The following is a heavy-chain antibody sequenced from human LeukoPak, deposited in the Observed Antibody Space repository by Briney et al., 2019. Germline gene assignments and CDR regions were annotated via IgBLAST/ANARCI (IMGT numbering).Heavy chain of an antibody. J-gene: IGHJ5*02. CDR3: ARNRWQQLVLWWFDP. CDR1: GFTFSSYV. V-gene: IGHV3-33*01. Sequence: QPGGSLRLSCAASGFTFSSYVMHWVRQAPGKGLEWVAVIWYDGSNKYYADSVKGRFTTSRDNSKNTLYLQMNSLRAEDTAVYYCARNRWQQLVLWWFDPWGQGTLVTVSS. D-gene: IGHD6-13*01. CDR2: IWYDGSNK.